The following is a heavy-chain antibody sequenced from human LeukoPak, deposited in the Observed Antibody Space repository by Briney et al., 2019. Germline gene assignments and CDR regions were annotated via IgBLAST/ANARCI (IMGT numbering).Heavy chain of an antibody. D-gene: IGHD3-9*01. CDR3: ARACYDLLTGYYRNDAFDI. CDR1: GGSISSNNW. V-gene: IGHV4-4*02. Sequence: PSGTLSLTYAVSGGSISSNNWWSWVRQTPGKGLEWIGEIHHSGRTNSNPSLKSRVTISVDKSKNQFSLKLSSVTAADTAVYYCARACYDLLTGYYRNDAFDIWGQGTVVTVSS. CDR2: IHHSGRT. J-gene: IGHJ3*02.